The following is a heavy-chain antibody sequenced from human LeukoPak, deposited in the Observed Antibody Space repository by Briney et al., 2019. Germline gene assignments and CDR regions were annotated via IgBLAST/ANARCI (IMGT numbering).Heavy chain of an antibody. D-gene: IGHD3-10*01. CDR3: ASYYGSGSYYGGALDY. CDR1: GFTFSRYG. V-gene: IGHV3-30*03. Sequence: GGSLRLSCAASGFTFSRYGMNWVRQAPGKGLEWVALISYDGSNKYYADSVKGRFTISRDDSKNTLYLQMNSPRAEDTAVYYCASYYGSGSYYGGALDYWGQGTLVTVSS. CDR2: ISYDGSNK. J-gene: IGHJ4*02.